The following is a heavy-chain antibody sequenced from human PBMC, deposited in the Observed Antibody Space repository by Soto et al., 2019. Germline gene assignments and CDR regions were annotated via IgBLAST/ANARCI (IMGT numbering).Heavy chain of an antibody. V-gene: IGHV3-23*05. CDR3: PSVGPGVAAA. CDR1: GYTFSIYA. Sequence: PGGSLRLSCVASGYTFSIYAMSWVRQAPGKGLEWVSAISNSGGDTYYADSVKGRFTISRDNSKNTLYLHMSSLRAEDTATYYCPSVGPGVAAAGGQGTLVTVYS. D-gene: IGHD6-13*01. CDR2: ISNSGGDT. J-gene: IGHJ4*02.